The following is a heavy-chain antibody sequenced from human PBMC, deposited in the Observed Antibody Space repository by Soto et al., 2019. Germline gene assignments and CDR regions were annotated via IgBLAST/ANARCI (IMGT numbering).Heavy chain of an antibody. CDR2: IIPIFCTA. D-gene: IGHD3-22*01. CDR1: GGTXTSYA. Sequence: GXSXKVSFKASGGTXTSYAIRVVRQAPGQGLEWIGGIIPIFCTANYAQKFQGRVTITADESTSTAYMELSSLRYEDTAVYYCARGSEARIYYYDSSGYSPRSDAFDIWGQGTMGTVSS. J-gene: IGHJ3*02. CDR3: ARGSEARIYYYDSSGYSPRSDAFDI. V-gene: IGHV1-69*13.